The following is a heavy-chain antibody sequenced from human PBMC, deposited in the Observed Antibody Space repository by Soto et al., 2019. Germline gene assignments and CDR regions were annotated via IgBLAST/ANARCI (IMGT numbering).Heavy chain of an antibody. V-gene: IGHV3-74*01. CDR3: ARGALRAYYLDY. CDR2: IKGDERNI. J-gene: IGHJ4*02. CDR1: GFTFSTYW. Sequence: EVQLVESGGGLVQPGGSLRLSCAASGFTFSTYWMHWVRQAPGKGLVWVSRIKGDERNINYADSVKGRFTTSRDNAKNTLYLQINSLRAEDTAMYFCARGALRAYYLDYWGQGALVTVSS. D-gene: IGHD3-10*01.